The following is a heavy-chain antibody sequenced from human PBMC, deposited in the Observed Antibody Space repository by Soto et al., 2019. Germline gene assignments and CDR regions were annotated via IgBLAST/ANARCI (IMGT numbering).Heavy chain of an antibody. Sequence: EVQLLESGGGLVQFGGSLRLSCAASGFMFSSYAMTWVRQAPGKGLEWVSVISGSGDNRYYADSVKGRFTISRDGSKDTLYLQMNSLRADDTAVYYCAKTFLSGSGSYRGWFDPWGQGTQVTVSS. CDR3: AKTFLSGSGSYRGWFDP. D-gene: IGHD3-10*01. CDR2: ISGSGDNR. J-gene: IGHJ5*02. CDR1: GFMFSSYA. V-gene: IGHV3-23*01.